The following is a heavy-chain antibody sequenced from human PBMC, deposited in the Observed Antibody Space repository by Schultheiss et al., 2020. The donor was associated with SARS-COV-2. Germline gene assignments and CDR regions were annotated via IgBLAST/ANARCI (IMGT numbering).Heavy chain of an antibody. CDR3: ARAPPYDFWSGLNWFDP. CDR1: GYTFTSYD. V-gene: IGHV1-8*01. CDR2: MNPNSGNT. J-gene: IGHJ5*02. D-gene: IGHD3-3*01. Sequence: ASVKVSCKASGYTFTSYDINWVRQATGQGLEWMGWMNPNSGNTGYAQKFQGRVTMTRNTSISTAYMELSSLRSEDTAVYYCARAPPYDFWSGLNWFDPWGQGTLVTVSS.